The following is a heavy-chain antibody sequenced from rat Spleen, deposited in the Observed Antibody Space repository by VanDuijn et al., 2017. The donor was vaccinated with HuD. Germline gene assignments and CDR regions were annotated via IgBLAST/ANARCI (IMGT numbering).Heavy chain of an antibody. CDR2: INSAGST. J-gene: IGHJ3*01. D-gene: IGHD4-3*01. CDR1: GYSITSSYR. CDR3: ARSGDSGYSWFAY. V-gene: IGHV3-3*01. Sequence: EVQLLESGPGLVKPSQSLSLTCSVTGYSITSSYRWNWIRKFPGNKLEWMGYINSAGSTNYNPSLKSRISITRDTSKNQFFLQLNSITTEDTATYYCARSGDSGYSWFAYWGQGTLVTVSS.